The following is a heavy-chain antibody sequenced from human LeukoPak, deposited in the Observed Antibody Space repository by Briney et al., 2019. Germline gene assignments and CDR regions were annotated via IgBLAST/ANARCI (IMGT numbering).Heavy chain of an antibody. J-gene: IGHJ5*02. CDR1: GGSISSGSYC. CDR2: IYTSGST. D-gene: IGHD3-3*01. V-gene: IGHV4-61*02. Sequence: SQTLSLTCTVSGGSISSGSYCWSWIRQPAGKGLEWIGRIYTSGSTNYNPSLKRRVTISVDTSKNQFSLKLSSVTAADTAVYYCAKEEVRSLGARNWFDPWGQGTLVTVSS. CDR3: AKEEVRSLGARNWFDP.